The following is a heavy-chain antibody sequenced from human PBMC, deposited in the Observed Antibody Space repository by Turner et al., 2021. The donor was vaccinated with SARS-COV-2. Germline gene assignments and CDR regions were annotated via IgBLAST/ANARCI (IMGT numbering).Heavy chain of an antibody. CDR2: ISYSGIP. Sequence: QVQLQESGPGLVKPSETLSLTCTVSGDSINSYYWNWIRQSPGKGLEWIRYISYSGIPNYHPSLRSRIAISLDKSKKQFSLRLSSVTAADTAVYFCARDPSGTFPRGLFDSLGQGALVTVSS. CDR1: GDSINSYY. D-gene: IGHD3-10*01. CDR3: ARDPSGTFPRGLFDS. V-gene: IGHV4-59*01. J-gene: IGHJ4*02.